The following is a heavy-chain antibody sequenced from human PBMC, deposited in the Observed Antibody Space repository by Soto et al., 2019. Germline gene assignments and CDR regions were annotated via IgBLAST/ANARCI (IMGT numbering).Heavy chain of an antibody. CDR3: VKSRGGNNFDFFD. CDR2: IRGNGDPP. J-gene: IGHJ4*02. D-gene: IGHD5-12*01. Sequence: GGSLRLSCSASGFTFSSYAMHWVRQAPGKGLEYVSGIRGNGDPPFYADSAKGRFTISRDNSKNTLYLQMSSLSADDTAVYYCVKSRGGNNFDFFDWGQGALVTVSS. CDR1: GFTFSSYA. V-gene: IGHV3-64D*06.